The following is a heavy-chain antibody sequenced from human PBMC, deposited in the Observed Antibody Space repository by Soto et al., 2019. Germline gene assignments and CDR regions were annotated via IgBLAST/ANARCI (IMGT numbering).Heavy chain of an antibody. CDR3: ARELGNGWFDP. J-gene: IGHJ5*02. D-gene: IGHD1-1*01. Sequence: QVQLQESGPGLVKPSQTLSLSCTVSGDSISSGNYYWSWIRQPPGKGLEWIGYIYYTGITDYTPSLKSRVTISVDPFNNQVSLTLASVTAADTAVYYCARELGNGWFDPWGQGTLVTVSS. CDR2: IYYTGIT. V-gene: IGHV4-30-4*01. CDR1: GDSISSGNYY.